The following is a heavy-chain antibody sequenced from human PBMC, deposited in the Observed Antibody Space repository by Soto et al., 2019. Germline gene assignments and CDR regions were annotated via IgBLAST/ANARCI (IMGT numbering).Heavy chain of an antibody. J-gene: IGHJ4*02. CDR3: TIVRVADSALDH. D-gene: IGHD3-10*02. Sequence: PSETLSLTCAVYGGSFSGYYWTWIRQPPGKGLEWIGEIHHSGSTNYSPSLKSRVTISVDTSKNTLFLHMSNLRAEDTAMYYCTIVRVADSALDHWGQGTLVTVSS. CDR2: IHHSGST. V-gene: IGHV4-34*01. CDR1: GGSFSGYY.